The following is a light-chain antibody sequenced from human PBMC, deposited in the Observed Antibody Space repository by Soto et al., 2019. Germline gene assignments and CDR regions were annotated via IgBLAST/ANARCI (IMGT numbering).Light chain of an antibody. CDR1: SSNIGAGYD. CDR3: QSYDSSLSGYV. J-gene: IGLJ1*01. CDR2: GNS. V-gene: IGLV1-40*01. Sequence: QSVLTQPPSVSGAPGQRVTISCTGSSSNIGAGYDVQWYQQLPGTAPKFLIYGNSNRPSGVPDRFSGSKSGTSASLAITGLQTEDEADYYCQSYDSSLSGYVFGTGTKVTVL.